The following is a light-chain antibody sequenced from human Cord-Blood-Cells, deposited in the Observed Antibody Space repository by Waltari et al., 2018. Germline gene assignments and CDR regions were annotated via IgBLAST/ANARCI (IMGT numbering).Light chain of an antibody. CDR1: SSDVGGYNY. V-gene: IGLV2-11*01. CDR2: DVS. CDR3: CSYAGSSYWV. J-gene: IGLJ3*02. Sequence: QSALTQPRSVSGSPGQSVTIACTGTSSDVGGYNYVSWYQQHPGKAPQLMFYDVSKRPSGVPDRFSGSKSGNTASLTISGLQAEDEADYYCCSYAGSSYWVFGGGTKLTVL.